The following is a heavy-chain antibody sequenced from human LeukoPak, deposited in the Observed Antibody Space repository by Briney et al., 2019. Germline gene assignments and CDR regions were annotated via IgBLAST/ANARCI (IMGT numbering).Heavy chain of an antibody. CDR1: GFTFSSYA. CDR2: IKQDGSEK. D-gene: IGHD3-9*01. Sequence: PGGSLRLSCAASGFTFSSYAMSWVRQAPGKGLEWVANIKQDGSEKYYVDSVKGRFTISRDNAKNSLYLQMSSLRTEDTAVYYCARDFSPLTADYWGQGTLVTVSS. V-gene: IGHV3-7*03. CDR3: ARDFSPLTADY. J-gene: IGHJ4*02.